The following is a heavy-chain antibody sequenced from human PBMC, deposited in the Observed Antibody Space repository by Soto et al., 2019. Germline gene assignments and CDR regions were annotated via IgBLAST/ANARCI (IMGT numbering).Heavy chain of an antibody. CDR2: ISYDGNNK. J-gene: IGHJ4*02. D-gene: IGHD4-17*01. CDR1: GFIFSTYG. V-gene: IGHV3-30*18. Sequence: QVQLVESGGGVVQPGRSLRLSCAASGFIFSTYGMHWVRQAPGKGLEWLSVISYDGNNKYYADSVKGRFTISRDNSKNTLWLQMDNLRTEDMAVYYCAKDLLLTTITTVGDWGQGTLVTVSS. CDR3: AKDLLLTTITTVGD.